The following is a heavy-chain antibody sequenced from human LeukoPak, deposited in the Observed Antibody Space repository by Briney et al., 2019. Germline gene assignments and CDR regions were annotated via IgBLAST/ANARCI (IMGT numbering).Heavy chain of an antibody. V-gene: IGHV3-21*01. CDR2: ISSSSSYI. D-gene: IGHD3-10*01. CDR1: GFTFSSYS. CDR3: AREIEEWFGQYYFDY. J-gene: IGHJ4*02. Sequence: PGGSLRLSCAASGFTFSSYSMNWVRQAPEKGLEWVSSISSSSSYIYYADSVKGRFTISRDNAKNSLYLQMNSLRAEDTAVYYCAREIEEWFGQYYFDYWGQGTLVTVSS.